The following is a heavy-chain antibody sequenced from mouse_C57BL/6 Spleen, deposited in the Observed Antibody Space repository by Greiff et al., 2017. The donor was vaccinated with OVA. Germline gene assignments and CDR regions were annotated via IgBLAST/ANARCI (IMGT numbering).Heavy chain of an antibody. CDR1: GYTFTSYW. D-gene: IGHD1-1*01. CDR3: ARGYGSSYNWYFDV. V-gene: IGHV1-64*01. CDR2: IPPNSGST. Sequence: VQLQQPGAELVKPGASVKLSCKASGYTFTSYWMHWVKQRPGQGLEWIGMIPPNSGSTNYNEKFKSKATLTVDKSSSTAYMQLSSLTSEDSAVYYCARGYGSSYNWYFDVWGTGTTVTVSS. J-gene: IGHJ1*03.